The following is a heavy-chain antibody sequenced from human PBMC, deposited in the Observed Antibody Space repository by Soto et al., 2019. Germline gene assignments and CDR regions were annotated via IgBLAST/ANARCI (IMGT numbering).Heavy chain of an antibody. CDR3: AREITAAGSLTFDY. CDR2: ISGSGGST. CDR1: GVSLSSYA. Sequence: GGPPGLSCAAYGVSLSSYAMCCVVLCPGKGLEWVSAISGSGGSTYYADSVKGRFTISRDNSKNALYLQMNSLRVEDTAVYYCAREITAAGSLTFDYWG. J-gene: IGHJ4*01. D-gene: IGHD6-25*01. V-gene: IGHV3-23*01.